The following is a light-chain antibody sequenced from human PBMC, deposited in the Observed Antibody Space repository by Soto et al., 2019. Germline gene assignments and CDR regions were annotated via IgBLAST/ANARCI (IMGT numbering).Light chain of an antibody. Sequence: DAVVTQSPLSLTVTPGEPASISCRSSQSLLYSNGYNYLDWYLQKPGQSPQLLIYLGSHRASGVPARCGGSGSGTDFTLKISRVEAEEVGVDDCMEALQSRTVGGGTKVEIK. CDR1: QSLLYSNGYNY. CDR3: MEALQSRT. V-gene: IGKV2-28*01. CDR2: LGS. J-gene: IGKJ4*01.